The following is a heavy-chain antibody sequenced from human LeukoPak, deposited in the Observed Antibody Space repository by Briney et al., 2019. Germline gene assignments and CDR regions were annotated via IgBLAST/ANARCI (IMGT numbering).Heavy chain of an antibody. J-gene: IGHJ3*02. CDR3: ARPDILTANDAFDI. V-gene: IGHV5-51*01. CDR1: GYSFTDYW. CDR2: IYPGDSDT. Sequence: GESLKISCKGSGYSFTDYWIGWVRQMPGKGLEWVGIIYPGDSDTRYSPSFQGQVTISADKSISTAYLQWSSLKASDTAMYYCARPDILTANDAFDIWGQGTMVTVSS. D-gene: IGHD3-9*01.